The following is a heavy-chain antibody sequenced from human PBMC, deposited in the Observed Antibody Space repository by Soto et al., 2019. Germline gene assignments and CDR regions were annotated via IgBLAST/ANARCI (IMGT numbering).Heavy chain of an antibody. D-gene: IGHD4-17*01. CDR1: GFSFSTYA. CDR2: ISFDGNNK. Sequence: PGGSLRLSCAASGFSFSTYAMHWVRQAPGKGLDWVAAISFDGNNKYYADSVKGRFTISRDNSKNTLYLQMNSLRAEDTALYFCAILLTTESNQCYYGMDVWCPGATVTVSS. CDR3: AILLTTESNQCYYGMDV. J-gene: IGHJ6*02. V-gene: IGHV3-30*04.